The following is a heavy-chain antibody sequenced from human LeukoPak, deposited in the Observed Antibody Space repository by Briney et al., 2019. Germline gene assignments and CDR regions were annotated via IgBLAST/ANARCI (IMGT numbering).Heavy chain of an antibody. V-gene: IGHV3-23*01. Sequence: GGSLRLSCAASGFTFSSYWMSWVRQAPGKGLEWVSAISGSGGSTYYADSVKGRFTISRDNSKNTLYLQMNSLRAEDTAVYYCAKEFGGGYSGYDLFYYFDYWGQGTLVTVSS. CDR2: ISGSGGST. J-gene: IGHJ4*02. D-gene: IGHD5-12*01. CDR3: AKEFGGGYSGYDLFYYFDY. CDR1: GFTFSSYW.